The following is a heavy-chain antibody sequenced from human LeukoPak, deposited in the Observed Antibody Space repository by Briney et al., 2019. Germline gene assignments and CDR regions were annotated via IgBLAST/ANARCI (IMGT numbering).Heavy chain of an antibody. V-gene: IGHV1-24*01. CDR3: ATATKDEGWAVDY. CDR1: GYTLTELS. J-gene: IGHJ4*02. D-gene: IGHD1-26*01. CDR2: FDPEDGET. Sequence: ASVKVTCKVSGYTLTELSMHWVRQAPGKGLEWMGGFDPEDGETIYAQKFQGRVTMTEDTSTDTAYMELSSLRSEDTAVYYCATATKDEGWAVDYWGQGTLVTVSS.